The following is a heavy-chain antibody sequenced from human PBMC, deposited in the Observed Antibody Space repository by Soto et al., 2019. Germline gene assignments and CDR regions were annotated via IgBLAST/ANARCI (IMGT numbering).Heavy chain of an antibody. CDR2: IYYSGST. J-gene: IGHJ6*03. CDR1: GGSISSYY. V-gene: IGHV4-59*08. D-gene: IGHD6-19*01. CDR3: ARRGQAGPLLGYYMDV. Sequence: SETLSLTCTVSGGSISSYYWSWIRQPPGKGLEWIGYIYYSGSTNYNPSLKSRVTISVDTSKNQFSLKLSSVTAADTAVYYCARRGQAGPLLGYYMDVWGKGTTVTVSS.